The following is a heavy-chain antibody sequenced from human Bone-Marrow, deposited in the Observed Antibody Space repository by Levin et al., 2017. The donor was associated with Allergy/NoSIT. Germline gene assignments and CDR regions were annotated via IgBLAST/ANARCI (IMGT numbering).Heavy chain of an antibody. D-gene: IGHD2-2*01. Sequence: SCAASGFTFSSYGMHWVRQAPGKGLEWVAVISYDGSNKYYADSVKGRFTISRDNSKNTLYLQMNSLRAEDTAVYYCAKGISGYCISTSCFHFDYWGQGTLVTVSS. CDR2: ISYDGSNK. CDR1: GFTFSSYG. V-gene: IGHV3-30*18. J-gene: IGHJ4*02. CDR3: AKGISGYCISTSCFHFDY.